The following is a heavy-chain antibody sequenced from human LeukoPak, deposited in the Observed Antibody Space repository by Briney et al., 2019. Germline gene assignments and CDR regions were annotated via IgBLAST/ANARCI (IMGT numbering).Heavy chain of an antibody. CDR2: IWYDGSNK. Sequence: GGSLRLSCAASGFTFSSYGMPWVRQAPGKGLEWVAVIWYDGSNKYYADSVKGRFTISRDNSKNTLYLQMHSVRAEDTAVSYCARDWDKAFDYWGQGTLVTVSS. J-gene: IGHJ4*02. CDR1: GFTFSSYG. V-gene: IGHV3-33*01. CDR3: ARDWDKAFDY. D-gene: IGHD1-26*01.